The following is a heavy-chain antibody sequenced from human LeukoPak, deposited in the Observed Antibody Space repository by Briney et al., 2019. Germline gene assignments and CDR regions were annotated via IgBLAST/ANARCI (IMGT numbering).Heavy chain of an antibody. CDR1: GFTLCSHA. J-gene: IGHJ5*02. Sequence: GGSLRLSRAAPGFTLCSHAMRWVRQAPREGVGGGSAIYGSGGSTYYADSVKGRFTISRDNSKNTLYLQMNSLRAEDTAVYYCAKDWEPQWLVQGDDWFDPWGQGTLVTVSS. CDR2: IYGSGGST. D-gene: IGHD6-19*01. V-gene: IGHV3-23*01. CDR3: AKDWEPQWLVQGDDWFDP.